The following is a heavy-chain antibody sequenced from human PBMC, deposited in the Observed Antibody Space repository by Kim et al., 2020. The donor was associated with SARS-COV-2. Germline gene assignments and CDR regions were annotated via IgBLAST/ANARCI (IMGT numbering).Heavy chain of an antibody. V-gene: IGHV3-7*03. CDR2: EE. CDR3: ARGAPDYFDY. J-gene: IGHJ4*02. Sequence: EEYDEDSVKGRLTNSIDNAQNSLYLQMNSLGAEDTAVYYCARGAPDYFDYWGQGTLVTVSS.